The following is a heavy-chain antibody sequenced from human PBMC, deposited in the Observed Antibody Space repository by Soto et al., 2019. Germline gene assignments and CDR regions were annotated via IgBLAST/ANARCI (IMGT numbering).Heavy chain of an antibody. CDR3: ARGMSMVRGVPLYYYMDV. CDR1: GYTFTSYY. CDR2: INPSGGST. V-gene: IGHV1-46*03. J-gene: IGHJ6*03. D-gene: IGHD3-10*01. Sequence: ASLKVSCKASGYTFTSYYMHWVRQAPGQGLEWMGIINPSGGSTSYAQKFQGRVTMTRDTSTSTVYMELSSLRSEDTAVYYCARGMSMVRGVPLYYYMDVWGKGTTVNVSS.